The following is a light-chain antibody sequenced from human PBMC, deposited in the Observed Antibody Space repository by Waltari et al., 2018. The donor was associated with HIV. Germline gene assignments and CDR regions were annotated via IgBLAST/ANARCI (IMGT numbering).Light chain of an antibody. CDR1: SSDIGGYNY. V-gene: IGLV2-11*01. Sequence: QSALTQPRSVSGSPGQSVTISCTGTSSDIGGYNYVSWYQQYPGKAAKLMIYDVSELPSGVPDRFSGSKSGNTASLTISGLQAEDETDYYCCSYAGSSWVFGGGTKLTVL. CDR2: DVS. CDR3: CSYAGSSWV. J-gene: IGLJ3*02.